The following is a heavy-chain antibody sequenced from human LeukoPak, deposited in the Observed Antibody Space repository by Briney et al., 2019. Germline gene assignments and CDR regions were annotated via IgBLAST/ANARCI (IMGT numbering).Heavy chain of an antibody. V-gene: IGHV3-30*02. J-gene: IGHJ4*02. CDR2: IESDGSNE. Sequence: GGSLRLSCAASGFSFSSYDMHWVRQAPGKGLEWVTFIESDGSNEYYADSVRGRFTISRDNSKDTVYVQMNSLRAEDTAVYHCAKEGSGWYYLDYWGQGTVVTVSS. D-gene: IGHD6-19*01. CDR3: AKEGSGWYYLDY. CDR1: GFSFSSYD.